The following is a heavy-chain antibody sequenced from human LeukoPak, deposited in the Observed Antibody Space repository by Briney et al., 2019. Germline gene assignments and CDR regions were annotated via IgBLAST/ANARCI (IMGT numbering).Heavy chain of an antibody. Sequence: GGSLRLSCAASGFTVSNSDIHWVRQSTGGGLEWVSTIGVAGDTYYSASVKGRFTISRDNARNSLFLQMFSLKAEDTAVYYCAKDRRGNILTGYYKAPLDYWGQGTLVTVSS. D-gene: IGHD3-9*01. CDR3: AKDRRGNILTGYYKAPLDY. CDR2: IGVAGDT. V-gene: IGHV3-13*01. J-gene: IGHJ4*02. CDR1: GFTVSNSD.